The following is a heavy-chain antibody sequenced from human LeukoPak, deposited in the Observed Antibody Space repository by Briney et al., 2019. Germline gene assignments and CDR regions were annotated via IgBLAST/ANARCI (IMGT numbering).Heavy chain of an antibody. Sequence: KPSETLSLTRPLAAASITSYYSSSIRHHPRKGREWIGYIYYSGSTNYNPSLKTRATISVDTSKNQFDLKLSSVTAADTAVYYCARHHYGDYVPFDYWGQGTLVTVS. J-gene: IGHJ4*02. CDR1: AASITSYY. V-gene: IGHV4-59*08. D-gene: IGHD4-17*01. CDR2: IYYSGST. CDR3: ARHHYGDYVPFDY.